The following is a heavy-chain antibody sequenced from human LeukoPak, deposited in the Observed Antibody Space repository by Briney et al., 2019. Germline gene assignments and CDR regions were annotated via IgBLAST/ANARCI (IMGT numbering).Heavy chain of an antibody. V-gene: IGHV3-23*01. CDR2: ISGSGGST. CDR1: GFTFSSYA. D-gene: IGHD3-22*01. Sequence: GGSLRLSCAASGFTFSSYAMSWVRQAPGKGLEWVSAISGSGGSTYYADSVKGRFTISRDNSENTLYLQMNSLRAEDTAVYYCAKDIDYYDSSGYYPGAFDIWGQGTMVTVSS. J-gene: IGHJ3*02. CDR3: AKDIDYYDSSGYYPGAFDI.